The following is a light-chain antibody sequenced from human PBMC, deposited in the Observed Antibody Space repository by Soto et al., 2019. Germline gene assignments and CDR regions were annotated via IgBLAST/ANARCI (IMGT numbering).Light chain of an antibody. CDR1: SSNIGSYT. Sequence: QAVVTQPPSASGTPGQTVTVSCSGSSSNIGSYTVNWYQQLPGTAPKLVIYSNHQRPSGVPDRFSGSKSGTSASLAISGLQSEDEADYYCSSYTSNIWVFGGGTQLTVL. J-gene: IGLJ3*02. CDR3: SSYTSNIWV. V-gene: IGLV1-44*01. CDR2: SNH.